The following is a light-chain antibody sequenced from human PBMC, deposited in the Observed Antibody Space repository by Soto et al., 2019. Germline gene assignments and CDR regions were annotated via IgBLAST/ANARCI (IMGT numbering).Light chain of an antibody. Sequence: QAVVTQPPSASGTPGQRVTISCSGSSSNIGSNTVNWYQQLPGTAPKLLIYSNNQRPSGVPDRFSGSTSGTSASLAISGLQSEEEADYYGAACDDLRHVVFGGGTKLTVL. CDR2: SNN. V-gene: IGLV1-44*01. CDR3: AACDDLRHVV. J-gene: IGLJ2*01. CDR1: SSNIGSNT.